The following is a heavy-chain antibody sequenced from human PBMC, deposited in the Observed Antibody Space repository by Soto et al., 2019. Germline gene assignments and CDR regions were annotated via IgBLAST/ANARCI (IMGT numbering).Heavy chain of an antibody. CDR2: IYYSGST. D-gene: IGHD6-19*01. CDR3: ARAVAGTFGY. J-gene: IGHJ4*02. CDR1: GGSIGTYY. Sequence: SETLSLTCTVSGGSIGTYYGSWIRQPPGKGLEWIGYIYYSGSTNYNPSLKSRVTISVDTSKNQFSLKLSSVTAADTAVYYCARAVAGTFGYWGQGTLVTVSS. V-gene: IGHV4-59*01.